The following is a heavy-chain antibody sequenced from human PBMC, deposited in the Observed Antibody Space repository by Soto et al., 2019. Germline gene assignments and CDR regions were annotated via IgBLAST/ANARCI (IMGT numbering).Heavy chain of an antibody. CDR1: GFTVSSNY. V-gene: IGHV3-66*01. Sequence: PGGSLRLSCAASGFTVSSNYMSWVRQAPGKGLEWVSVIYSGGSTYYADSVKGRFTISRDNSKNTLYLQMNSLRAEDTAVYYCARDLMVPTSRNPYYYVMDVWGQGTTVTVSS. CDR3: ARDLMVPTSRNPYYYVMDV. D-gene: IGHD2-8*01. J-gene: IGHJ6*02. CDR2: IYSGGST.